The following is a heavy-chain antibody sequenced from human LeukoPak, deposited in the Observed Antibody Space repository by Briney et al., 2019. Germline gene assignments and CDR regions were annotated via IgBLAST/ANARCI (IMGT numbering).Heavy chain of an antibody. V-gene: IGHV4-59*01. Sequence: SETLSLTCTVSGGSISSYYWSWIRQPPGKGLEWIGYIYYSGSTNYNPSLKSRVTISVDTSKNQFSLKLSSVTAADTAVYYCTRDLPYSSSWESLDYWGQGTLVTVSS. CDR2: IYYSGST. D-gene: IGHD6-13*01. CDR1: GGSISSYY. CDR3: TRDLPYSSSWESLDY. J-gene: IGHJ4*02.